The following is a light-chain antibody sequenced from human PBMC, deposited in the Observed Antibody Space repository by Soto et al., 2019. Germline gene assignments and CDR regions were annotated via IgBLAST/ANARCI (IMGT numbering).Light chain of an antibody. V-gene: IGLV1-47*01. Sequence: QAVVTQPPSASGTPGQTVTISCPGSSSNIGSAYIYWYQHLPGTAPKLLIYRNNQRPSGVPDRFSASKSGTSASLAISGLRSEDDADYYCAAWDDSLVVFGGGTKLTVL. CDR1: SSNIGSAY. CDR2: RNN. J-gene: IGLJ2*01. CDR3: AAWDDSLVV.